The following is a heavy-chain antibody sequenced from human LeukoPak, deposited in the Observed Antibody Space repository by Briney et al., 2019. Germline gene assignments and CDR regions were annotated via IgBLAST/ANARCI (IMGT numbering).Heavy chain of an antibody. D-gene: IGHD4-17*01. Sequence: ASVKVSCKASGYTFTVCYIHWVRQAPGQGLEWMGWISAYNGNTNYAQKLQGRVTMTTDTSTSTAYMKLRSLRSDDTAVYYCARDVTTVTPLGYYYYMDVWGKGTTVTISS. CDR3: ARDVTTVTPLGYYYYMDV. V-gene: IGHV1-18*04. CDR1: GYTFTVCY. J-gene: IGHJ6*03. CDR2: ISAYNGNT.